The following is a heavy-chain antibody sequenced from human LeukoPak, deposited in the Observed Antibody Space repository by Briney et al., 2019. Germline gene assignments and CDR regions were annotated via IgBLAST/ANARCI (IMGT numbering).Heavy chain of an antibody. V-gene: IGHV3-48*03. J-gene: IGHJ4*02. CDR2: ISSSGSTI. CDR3: ARVGAGSYYKATDY. D-gene: IGHD3-10*01. Sequence: GWSQRLSCAAPGFTFSSYEMNWVRQAPGKGLERVSYISSSGSTIYYADSVKGRFTIPRDNAKNSLYLQMNSARAEDTAVYYCARVGAGSYYKATDYWGQGTLVTVSS. CDR1: GFTFSSYE.